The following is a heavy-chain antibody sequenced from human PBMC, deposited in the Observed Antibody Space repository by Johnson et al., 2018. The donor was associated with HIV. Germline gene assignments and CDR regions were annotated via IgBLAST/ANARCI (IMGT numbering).Heavy chain of an antibody. J-gene: IGHJ3*02. CDR3: ARDPDGTTGTTYPDAAFDI. D-gene: IGHD1-1*01. CDR2: IKEDGSEK. Sequence: VQLVESGGGVVQPGRSLRLSCAASGFTFISYAMHWVRQAPGKGLEWVANIKEDGSEKDYVDSVKGRFTISRDNPKNSLYLQMNSLRAEDTAVYYCARDPDGTTGTTYPDAAFDIWGQGTMVTVSS. V-gene: IGHV3-7*03. CDR1: GFTFISYA.